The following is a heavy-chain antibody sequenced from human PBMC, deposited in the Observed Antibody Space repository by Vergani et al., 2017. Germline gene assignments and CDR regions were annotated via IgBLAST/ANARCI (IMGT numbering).Heavy chain of an antibody. V-gene: IGHV3-23*01. D-gene: IGHD6-6*01. J-gene: IGHJ4*02. Sequence: EVQLLESGGGLVQPGGSLRLSCAASGFTFSSYAMSWVRQAPGKGLEWVSAISGSGGSTYYADSVKGRFTISRDNSKNTLYLQMNSLRAKDTAVYYCAKQELYGSSSAARYWGQGTLVTVSS. CDR2: ISGSGGST. CDR3: AKQELYGSSSAARY. CDR1: GFTFSSYA.